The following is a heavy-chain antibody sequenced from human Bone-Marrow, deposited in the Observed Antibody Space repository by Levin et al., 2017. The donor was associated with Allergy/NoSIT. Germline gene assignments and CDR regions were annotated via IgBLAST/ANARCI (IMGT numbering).Heavy chain of an antibody. CDR2: IRSKDYGGTT. Sequence: GGSLRLSCATSGFTFGDYTMNWVRQAPGKGLEWVGFIRSKDYGGTTEYAASVKGRFTISRDDSKSIAYLHMNSLNTEDTAVYYCSTVFTVTTIFADNWGQGTLVIVSS. CDR3: STVFTVTTIFADN. V-gene: IGHV3-49*04. CDR1: GFTFGDYT. J-gene: IGHJ4*02. D-gene: IGHD4-17*01.